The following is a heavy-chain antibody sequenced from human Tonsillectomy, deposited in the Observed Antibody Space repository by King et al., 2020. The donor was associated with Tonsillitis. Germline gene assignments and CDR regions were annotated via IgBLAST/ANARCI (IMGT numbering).Heavy chain of an antibody. CDR1: GFSFDDYA. V-gene: IGHV3-9*01. D-gene: IGHD5-18*01. J-gene: IGHJ4*02. CDR2: ISWNSNSI. CDR3: AKRQAQLIQPIRDVFDY. Sequence: VQLVESGGGLVQPGRSLRLSCAASGFSFDDYAMHWVRQAPGKGLEWVSGISWNSNSIGYADSVKGRFTISRDNAKNSLYLQMNSLRAEDTALYYCAKRQAQLIQPIRDVFDYWGQGTLVTVSS.